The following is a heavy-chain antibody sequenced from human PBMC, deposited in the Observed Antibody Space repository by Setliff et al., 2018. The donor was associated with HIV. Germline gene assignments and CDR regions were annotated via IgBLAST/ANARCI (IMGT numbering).Heavy chain of an antibody. CDR3: ASFFVTTVTNQDY. J-gene: IGHJ4*02. Sequence: PSETLSLTCTVYGGYFSNYYTNWIRQPPGKGLEWIGELSPSGTTRSNPSLQSRVTISLDTSNNQFSLKLTPVTAADTAMYYCASFFVTTVTNQDYWGQGTPVTVSS. CDR2: LSPSGTT. D-gene: IGHD4-17*01. V-gene: IGHV4-34*01. CDR1: GGYFSNYY.